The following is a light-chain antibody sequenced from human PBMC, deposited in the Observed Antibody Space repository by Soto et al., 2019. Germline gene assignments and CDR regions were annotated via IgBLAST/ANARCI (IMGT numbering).Light chain of an antibody. CDR1: SSDVGGYNY. CDR3: SSYTTSGSLV. V-gene: IGLV2-14*01. J-gene: IGLJ2*01. CDR2: DVS. Sequence: QSALTQPASVSGSPGQSITISCTGTSSDVGGYNYVSWYQQHPGKAPKLMIYDVSNRPSGVSNRFSGSKSGNTASLTISGLEAEDEDDYCCSSYTTSGSLVFGGGTQLTVL.